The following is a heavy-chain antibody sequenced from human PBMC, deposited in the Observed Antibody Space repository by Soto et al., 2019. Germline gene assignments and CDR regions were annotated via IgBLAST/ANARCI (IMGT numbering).Heavy chain of an antibody. V-gene: IGHV3-23*01. J-gene: IGHJ4*02. CDR1: GFTFSSYA. Sequence: EVQLLESGGGLVQPGGSLRLSCAASGFTFSSYAMSWVRQAPGKGLEWVSAISGSGGSTYYADSVKGRFTISRDNSKNTLYLQMNSLRAEDTAVYYCAKEPSYGSGSYCRVDYWGQGTLVTVS. D-gene: IGHD3-10*01. CDR3: AKEPSYGSGSYCRVDY. CDR2: ISGSGGST.